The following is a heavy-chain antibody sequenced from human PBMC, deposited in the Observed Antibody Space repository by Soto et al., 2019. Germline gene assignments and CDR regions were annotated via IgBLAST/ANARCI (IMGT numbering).Heavy chain of an antibody. V-gene: IGHV1-3*01. CDR2: INAGNGNT. CDR1: GYTLTSYA. Sequence: GASVKVSCKASGYTLTSYAMHWVRQAPGQRLEWMGWINAGNGNTKYSQKFQGGVTITRDTSASTAYMELSSLRSEDTAVYYCARDRESYCSGGSCYYNWFDPWGQGTLVTVSS. CDR3: ARDRESYCSGGSCYYNWFDP. D-gene: IGHD2-15*01. J-gene: IGHJ5*02.